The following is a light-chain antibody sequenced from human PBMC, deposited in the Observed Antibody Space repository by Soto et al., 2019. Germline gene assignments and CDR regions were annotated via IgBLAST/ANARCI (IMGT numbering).Light chain of an antibody. CDR1: SSNIGSYT. V-gene: IGLV1-44*01. J-gene: IGLJ2*01. CDR3: AAWDDSLNGVV. Sequence: QSVLTQPPSASGTPGQRVTISCSGGSSNIGSYTVNWYQQLPGTAPKLLIYSNNQRPSGVPDRFSGSKSGTSVSLTISGLQAGDEADYYCAAWDDSLNGVVFGGGTKVTVL. CDR2: SNN.